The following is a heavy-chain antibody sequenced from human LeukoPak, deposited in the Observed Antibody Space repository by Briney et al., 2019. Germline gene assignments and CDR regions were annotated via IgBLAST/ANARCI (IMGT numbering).Heavy chain of an antibody. V-gene: IGHV4-34*01. Sequence: SETLSLTCGVYGGSFSGYYWSWLRQPPGKGVEWSGEINHSGSTNYNSSLKRRVTISVDTSKNQFSLKLSSVTAADTAVYYCARLRDNWNVCVFDIWGQGTMVSISS. CDR3: ARLRDNWNVCVFDI. J-gene: IGHJ3*02. CDR1: GGSFSGYY. D-gene: IGHD1-1*01. CDR2: INHSGST.